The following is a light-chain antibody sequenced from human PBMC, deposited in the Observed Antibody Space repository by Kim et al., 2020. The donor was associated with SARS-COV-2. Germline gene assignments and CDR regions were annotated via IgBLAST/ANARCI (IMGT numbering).Light chain of an antibody. CDR2: AAS. V-gene: IGKV3-20*01. J-gene: IGKJ4*01. CDR1: QSVSSNY. Sequence: PGERATLSCSASQSVSSNYLAWYQQKPGQAPRLLMYAASTRATGIPDRFSGSGSGTDFTLTISRLEPEDFAVYFCQQYGGSPLVTFGGGTKVEIK. CDR3: QQYGGSPLVT.